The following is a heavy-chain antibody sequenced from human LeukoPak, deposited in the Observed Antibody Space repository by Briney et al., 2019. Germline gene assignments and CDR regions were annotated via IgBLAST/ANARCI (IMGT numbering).Heavy chain of an antibody. CDR2: ISYDGNNK. D-gene: IGHD4-17*01. CDR1: GFTFTNYG. J-gene: IGHJ4*02. Sequence: GRSLRLSCAASGFTFTNYGIHWVRQAPGKGLGWVALISYDGNNKYYADAVKGRFTISRDNSKNTLYLQMSSLRTEDTAMYYCAPDEGGDYVGLDYWGRGTLVTVSS. V-gene: IGHV3-30*03. CDR3: APDEGGDYVGLDY.